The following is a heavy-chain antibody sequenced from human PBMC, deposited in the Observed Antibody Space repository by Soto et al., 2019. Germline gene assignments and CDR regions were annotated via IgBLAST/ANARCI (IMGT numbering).Heavy chain of an antibody. Sequence: EVQLVESGGGLVKPGGSLRLSCAASGFTFNNAYMNWVRQAPGKGLEWVGRIKSIADGGTTDYAAPVKGRFTISRDDSKNTLYLQMDSLKTEDTAVYFCTTARIVGRRMGAFDIWGQGTTVTVSS. CDR3: TTARIVGRRMGAFDI. V-gene: IGHV3-15*07. D-gene: IGHD3-22*01. CDR2: IKSIADGGTT. J-gene: IGHJ3*02. CDR1: GFTFNNAY.